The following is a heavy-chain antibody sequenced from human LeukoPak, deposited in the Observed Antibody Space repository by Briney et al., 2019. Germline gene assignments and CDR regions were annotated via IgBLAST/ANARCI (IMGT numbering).Heavy chain of an antibody. CDR3: ASTTYYDFWSGYPEYYYYGMDV. CDR1: GFTFSSYW. CDR2: INHNGNVN. J-gene: IGHJ6*02. D-gene: IGHD3-3*01. V-gene: IGHV3-7*03. Sequence: GGSLRLSCAASGFTFSSYWMNWARQAPGKGLEWVASINHNGNVNYYVDSVKGRFTISRDNAKNSLYLQMSNLRAEDTAVYYCASTTYYDFWSGYPEYYYYGMDVWGQGTTVTVSS.